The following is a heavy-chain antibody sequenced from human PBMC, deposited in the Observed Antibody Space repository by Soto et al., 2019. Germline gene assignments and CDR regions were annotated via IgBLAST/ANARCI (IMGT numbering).Heavy chain of an antibody. Sequence: QVQLVESGGGVVQPGRSLRLSCAASGLTFSSYAMHWVRQAPGKGLEWVAVISYDGSNKYYADSVKGRFTISRDNSKNTLYLQMNSLRAEDTAVYYCARGQAVAGVPGDVWGQGTTVTVSS. J-gene: IGHJ6*02. D-gene: IGHD6-19*01. CDR1: GLTFSSYA. CDR3: ARGQAVAGVPGDV. CDR2: ISYDGSNK. V-gene: IGHV3-30-3*01.